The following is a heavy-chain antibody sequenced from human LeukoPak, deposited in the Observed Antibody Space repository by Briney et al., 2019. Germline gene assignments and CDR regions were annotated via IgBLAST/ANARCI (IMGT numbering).Heavy chain of an antibody. CDR3: ARGAYSPNPPYYYYFMDV. CDR2: ISAYNGNT. D-gene: IGHD4-11*01. Sequence: ASVKASCKASGYTFTSYGISWVRQAPGQGLEWMGWISAYNGNTNYAQKLQGRVTMTTDTSTSTAYMELRSLRSDDTAVYYCARGAYSPNPPYYYYFMDVWGKGTTVTVSS. J-gene: IGHJ6*03. V-gene: IGHV1-18*01. CDR1: GYTFTSYG.